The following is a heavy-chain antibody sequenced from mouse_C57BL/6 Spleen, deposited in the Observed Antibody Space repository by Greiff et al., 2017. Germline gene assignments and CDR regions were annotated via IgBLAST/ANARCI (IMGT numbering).Heavy chain of an antibody. CDR1: GYTFTSYW. D-gene: IGHD1-1*01. J-gene: IGHJ3*01. Sequence: VQLQQPGAELVMPGASVKLSYKASGYTFTSYWMHWVKQRPGQGLEWIGEIDPSDSYTNYNQKFKGKSTLTVDKSSSTAYMQLSSLTSEDSAVYYCARSAPLYYGSSSLAYWGQGTLVTVSA. V-gene: IGHV1-69*01. CDR3: ARSAPLYYGSSSLAY. CDR2: IDPSDSYT.